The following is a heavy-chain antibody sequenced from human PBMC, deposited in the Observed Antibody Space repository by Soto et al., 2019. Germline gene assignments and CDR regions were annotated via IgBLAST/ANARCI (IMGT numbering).Heavy chain of an antibody. CDR3: ARGYPDMVAYYYGMDV. CDR2: IIPIFGTA. D-gene: IGHD2-15*01. CDR1: GGTFSSYA. J-gene: IGHJ6*02. Sequence: SVKVSCKASGGTFSSYAISWVRQAPGQGLEWMGGIIPIFGTANYAQKFQGRVTITADESTSTAYMELSSLRSEDTAVYYCARGYPDMVAYYYGMDVWGQGTTVTVPS. V-gene: IGHV1-69*13.